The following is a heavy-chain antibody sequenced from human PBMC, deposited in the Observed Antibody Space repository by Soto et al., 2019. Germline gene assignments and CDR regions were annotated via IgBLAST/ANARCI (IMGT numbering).Heavy chain of an antibody. CDR3: ERGQWGAFDL. V-gene: IGHV3-74*01. J-gene: IGHJ3*01. Sequence: DVQLVESGGGSVQPGGSLSLSCAATGFTFSYYWMHWVRQAPGKGLVRVSRIHSDGSSTTDADSVKGRFTITRDNDKNTLYSQMDSLRAEDTAVYYCERGQWGAFDLWGQGTMVTVAS. CDR2: IHSDGSST. CDR1: GFTFSYYW. D-gene: IGHD1-26*01.